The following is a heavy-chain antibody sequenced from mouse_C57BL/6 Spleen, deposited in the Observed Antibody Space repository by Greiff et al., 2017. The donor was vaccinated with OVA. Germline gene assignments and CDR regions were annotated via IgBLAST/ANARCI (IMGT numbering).Heavy chain of an antibody. CDR1: GFTFSDYG. CDR3: AKVPLYYGSSDYAMDY. D-gene: IGHD1-1*01. CDR2: ISSGSSTI. J-gene: IGHJ4*01. V-gene: IGHV5-17*01. Sequence: EVHLVESGGGLVKPGGSLKLSCAASGFTFSDYGMHWVRQAPEKGLEWVAYISSGSSTIYYADTVKGRFTISRDNAKNTLFLQMTSLRSEDTAMYYCAKVPLYYGSSDYAMDYWGQGTSVTVSS.